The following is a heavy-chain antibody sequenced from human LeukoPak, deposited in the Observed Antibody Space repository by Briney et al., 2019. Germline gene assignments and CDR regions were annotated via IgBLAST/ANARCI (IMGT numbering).Heavy chain of an antibody. Sequence: ASVKVSCKASGYTFTSYGISWVRQAPGQGLEWMGWISAYNGNTNYAQKLQGRVTMTTDTSTSTAYMELRSLRSDDTAVYYCARDYCSSTSCYPRGYWGQGTPVTVSS. D-gene: IGHD2-2*01. V-gene: IGHV1-18*01. J-gene: IGHJ4*02. CDR2: ISAYNGNT. CDR1: GYTFTSYG. CDR3: ARDYCSSTSCYPRGY.